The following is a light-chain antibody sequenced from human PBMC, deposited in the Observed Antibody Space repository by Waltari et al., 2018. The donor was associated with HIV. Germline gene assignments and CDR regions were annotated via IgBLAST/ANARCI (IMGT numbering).Light chain of an antibody. CDR3: SSSRV. CDR2: EVS. Sequence: QSALTQPPSASGSPGQSVTISCTGTSSDVGGYNYFSWYQQHPGKAPKLMVYEVSMRPSGVPDRFSGSKSGNTAYLTVSGLQAEDEADYYCSSSRVFGGGTKLTVL. J-gene: IGLJ3*02. CDR1: SSDVGGYNY. V-gene: IGLV2-8*01.